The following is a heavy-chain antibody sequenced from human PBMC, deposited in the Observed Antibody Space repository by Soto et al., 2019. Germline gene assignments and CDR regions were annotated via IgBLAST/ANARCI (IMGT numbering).Heavy chain of an antibody. D-gene: IGHD3-22*01. V-gene: IGHV3-11*01. CDR1: GFTFSDYY. J-gene: IGHJ5*02. CDR3: AKMSSENYYDPVFS. CDR2: ISSSGNTI. Sequence: QVQLVESGGGVVKTSGSLRIACAASGFTFSDYYMSWVRQAPGKGLEWVSYISSSGNTIYYADSVKGRFTISRDNAKNSVYLQMNSLRAEDTALYLCAKMSSENYYDPVFSWGQGTLVTVPS.